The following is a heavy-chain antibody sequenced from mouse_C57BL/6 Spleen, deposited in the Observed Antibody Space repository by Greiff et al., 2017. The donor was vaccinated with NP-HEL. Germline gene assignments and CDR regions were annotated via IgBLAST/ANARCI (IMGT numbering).Heavy chain of an antibody. CDR3: ARDRVQLRLYFDY. CDR1: GFTFSSYA. V-gene: IGHV5-4*01. Sequence: EVHLVESGGGLVKPGGSLKLSCAASGFTFSSYAMSWVRQTPEKRLEWVATISDGGSYTYYPDNVKGRFTISRDNAKNNLYLQMSHLKSEDTAMYYCARDRVQLRLYFDYWGQGTTLTVSS. CDR2: ISDGGSYT. J-gene: IGHJ2*01. D-gene: IGHD3-2*02.